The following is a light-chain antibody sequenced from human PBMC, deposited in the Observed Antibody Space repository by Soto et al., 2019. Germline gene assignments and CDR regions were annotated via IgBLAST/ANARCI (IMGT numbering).Light chain of an antibody. CDR3: HQYAGSAYT. CDR1: QSVSSSY. V-gene: IGKV3-20*01. Sequence: EIALTQSPGTLSLSPGERATLSCRASQSVSSSYLAWYQQKPGQAPRLLIYGASSRATGIPDRFSGSASGTDFTLTISRLEPEDFAVYYCHQYAGSAYTFVQGTKLEIK. J-gene: IGKJ2*01. CDR2: GAS.